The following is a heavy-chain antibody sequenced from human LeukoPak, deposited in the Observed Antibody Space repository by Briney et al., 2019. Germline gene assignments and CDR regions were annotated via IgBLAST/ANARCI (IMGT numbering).Heavy chain of an antibody. V-gene: IGHV1-69*05. D-gene: IGHD5-18*01. CDR1: GGTFSSYA. Sequence: LVKVSCKASGGTFSSYAISWVRQAPGQGLEWMGGIIPIFGTANYAQKFQGRVTITTDESTSTAYMELSSLRSEDTAVYYCARDQNGYSYGYDYWGQGTLVTVSS. J-gene: IGHJ4*02. CDR2: IIPIFGTA. CDR3: ARDQNGYSYGYDY.